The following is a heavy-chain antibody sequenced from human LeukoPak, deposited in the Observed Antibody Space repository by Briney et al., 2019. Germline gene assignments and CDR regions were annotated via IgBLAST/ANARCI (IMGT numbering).Heavy chain of an antibody. J-gene: IGHJ6*02. CDR3: ARVVTEPEPYYYYYGMDV. CDR2: ISSSGSTI. V-gene: IGHV3-11*01. Sequence: GGSLRLSCAASGSTFSDYYMSWIRQAPGKGLEWVSYISSSGSTIYYADSVKGRFTISRDNAKNSLYLQMNSLRAEDTAVYYCARVVTEPEPYYYYYGMDVWGQGTTVTVSS. D-gene: IGHD1-14*01. CDR1: GSTFSDYY.